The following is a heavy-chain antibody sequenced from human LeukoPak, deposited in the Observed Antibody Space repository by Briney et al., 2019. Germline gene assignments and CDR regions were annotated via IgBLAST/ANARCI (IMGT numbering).Heavy chain of an antibody. CDR2: IYYSGST. J-gene: IGHJ4*02. V-gene: IGHV4-59*01. CDR1: SDSINSYY. CDR3: ARRDGSGWFYFDY. D-gene: IGHD6-19*01. Sequence: SETLSLTCTASSDSINSYYWSWIRQPPGKGLEWIGYIYYSGSTNYNPSLKSRVTISIDTSKNQFSLKLNSVTAADTAVYYCARRDGSGWFYFDYWGQGTLVTVSS.